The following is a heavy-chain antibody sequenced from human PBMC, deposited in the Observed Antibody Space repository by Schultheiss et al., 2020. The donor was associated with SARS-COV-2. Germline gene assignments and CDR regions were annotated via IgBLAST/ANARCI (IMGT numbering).Heavy chain of an antibody. D-gene: IGHD3-22*01. Sequence: SETLSLPCTVSGGPISSSSYYWGWIRQPPGKGLEWIGEINHSGTTNYNPSLTSRVTISVDTSSYHFSLKLSSVTAADTAVYYCARLGYNDNSPIFYYFYGLDVWGQGTTVTVSS. CDR1: GGPISSSSYY. J-gene: IGHJ6*02. CDR2: INHSGTT. CDR3: ARLGYNDNSPIFYYFYGLDV. V-gene: IGHV4-39*02.